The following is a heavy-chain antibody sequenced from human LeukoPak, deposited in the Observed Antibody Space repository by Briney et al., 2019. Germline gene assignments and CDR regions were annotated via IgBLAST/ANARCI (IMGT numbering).Heavy chain of an antibody. V-gene: IGHV3-48*04. CDR2: ISKSSSST. Sequence: PGGSLRLSCAASGFTFSTYSMNWVRQAPGKGLEWVSYISKSSSSTNYADSVKGRFSISRDNAKNSLYLQLNSLTVEDTAVYYCARVRSSGSPLDYWGQGTLVTVSS. CDR3: ARVRSSGSPLDY. J-gene: IGHJ4*02. D-gene: IGHD3-10*01. CDR1: GFTFSTYS.